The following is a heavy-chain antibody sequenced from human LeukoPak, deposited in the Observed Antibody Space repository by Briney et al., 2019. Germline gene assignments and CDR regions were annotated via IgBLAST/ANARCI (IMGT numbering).Heavy chain of an antibody. CDR3: ARRLVTAWGYDY. CDR1: GYTFTNYY. D-gene: IGHD2-21*02. V-gene: IGHV1-46*01. J-gene: IGHJ4*02. Sequence: ASVKVSCKASGYTFTNYYMHWVRQAPGQGLEWMGIINPSGGSTNYAQKFQGRVTMTRDTSTSTVYMELSSLRSEDTAVYYCARRLVTAWGYDYWGQGTLVTVSS. CDR2: INPSGGST.